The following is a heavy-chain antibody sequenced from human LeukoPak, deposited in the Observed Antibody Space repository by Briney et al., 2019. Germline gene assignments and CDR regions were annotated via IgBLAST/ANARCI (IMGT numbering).Heavy chain of an antibody. CDR1: GYTFTSYD. J-gene: IGHJ4*02. CDR2: ISAYNGNT. CDR3: ARLFTYYYDSSGYYWFDY. V-gene: IGHV1-18*01. D-gene: IGHD3-22*01. Sequence: GASVKVSCKASGYTFTSYDINWVRQATGQGLEWMGWISAYNGNTNYAQKLQGRVTMTTDTSTTTAYMELRSLRSDDTAVYYCARLFTYYYDSSGYYWFDYWGQGTLVTVSS.